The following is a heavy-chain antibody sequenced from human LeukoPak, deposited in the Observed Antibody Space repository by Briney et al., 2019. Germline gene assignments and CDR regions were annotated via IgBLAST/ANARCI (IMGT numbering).Heavy chain of an antibody. CDR2: INHSGST. CDR3: ASVRRGGNWFDP. Sequence: PSETLSLTCAVYGGSFSGYYWSWIRQPPGKGLEWIGEINHSGSTNYNPSLKSRVTISVDTSKNQFSLKLSSVTAADTAVYYCASVRRGGNWFDPWGQGTLVTVSS. V-gene: IGHV4-34*01. J-gene: IGHJ5*02. CDR1: GGSFSGYY. D-gene: IGHD3-16*01.